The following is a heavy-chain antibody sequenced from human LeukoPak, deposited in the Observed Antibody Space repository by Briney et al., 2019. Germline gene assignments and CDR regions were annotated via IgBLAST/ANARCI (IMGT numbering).Heavy chain of an antibody. V-gene: IGHV1-46*01. D-gene: IGHD3-10*01. CDR1: GYTFTGYY. J-gene: IGHJ4*02. Sequence: ASVKVSCKASGYTFTGYYMHWVRQAPGQGLEWMGMINPSGGRTTYAKKFQGRGTMTRDTSTNTVYTELTSLRSHDTAVYYCARDYYGGHNLYNFDFWGQGTRVIVSS. CDR2: INPSGGRT. CDR3: ARDYYGGHNLYNFDF.